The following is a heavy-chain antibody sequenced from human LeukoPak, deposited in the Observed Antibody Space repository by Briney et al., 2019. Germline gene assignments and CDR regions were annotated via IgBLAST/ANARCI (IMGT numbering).Heavy chain of an antibody. J-gene: IGHJ3*02. CDR1: GFSFSSFS. V-gene: IGHV3-21*01. D-gene: IGHD3-22*01. CDR3: ASPYYYDSNRAFDI. Sequence: GGSLRLSCAASGFSFSSFSMNWVRQAPGKGLEWVSYISGGSSFTYYVDSVKGRFTISRDNAKNSLYLQMNSLRAEDTAVYYCASPYYYDSNRAFDIWGQGTMVTVSS. CDR2: ISGGSSFT.